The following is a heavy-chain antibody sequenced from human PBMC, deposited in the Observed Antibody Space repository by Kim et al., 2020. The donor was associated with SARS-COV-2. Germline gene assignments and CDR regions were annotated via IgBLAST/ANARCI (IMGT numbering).Heavy chain of an antibody. CDR1: GGSFSGYY. D-gene: IGHD3-10*01. J-gene: IGHJ3*01. CDR3: ARVDSAYYYGSGTAAAFDV. CDR2: INHSGST. V-gene: IGHV4-34*01. Sequence: SETLSLTCAVYGGSFSGYYWSWIRQPPVKGLEWIGEINHSGSTNYNPSLKSRVTISVDTSKNQFSLKLSSVTAADMAVYYCARVDSAYYYGSGTAAAFDVWGQGTMVSVSS.